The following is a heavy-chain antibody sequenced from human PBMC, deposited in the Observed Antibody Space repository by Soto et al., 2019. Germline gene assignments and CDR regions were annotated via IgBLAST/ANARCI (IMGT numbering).Heavy chain of an antibody. J-gene: IGHJ4*02. Sequence: GGSLRLSCATFGFTFKSYTLHWVRQTPGRGLQWVAVISYDGSNKYYADSVRGRFTISRDNSNSTLYLQMNSLRADDSAVYYCVGASMWTGKGLEYWGQGALVTVSS. D-gene: IGHD3-10*02. V-gene: IGHV3-30-3*01. CDR2: ISYDGSNK. CDR1: GFTFKSYT. CDR3: VGASMWTGKGLEY.